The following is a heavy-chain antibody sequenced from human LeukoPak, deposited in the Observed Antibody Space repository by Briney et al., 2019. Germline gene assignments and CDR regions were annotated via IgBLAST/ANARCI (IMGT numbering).Heavy chain of an antibody. D-gene: IGHD5-12*01. CDR2: IRYDGSNK. J-gene: IGHJ5*02. CDR1: GFTFSSYG. V-gene: IGHV3-30*02. CDR3: AKDEGWLRPTPNWFDP. Sequence: PGGSLRLSCAASGFTFSSYGMHWVRQAPGKGLEWVAFIRYDGSNKYYADSVKGRFTISRDNSKNTLYLQMNSLRAEDMAVYYCAKDEGWLRPTPNWFDPWGQGTLVTVSS.